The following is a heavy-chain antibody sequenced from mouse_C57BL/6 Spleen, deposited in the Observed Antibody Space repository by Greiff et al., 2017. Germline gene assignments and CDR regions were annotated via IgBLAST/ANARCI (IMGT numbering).Heavy chain of an antibody. V-gene: IGHV1-59*01. CDR1: GYTFTSYW. J-gene: IGHJ2*01. D-gene: IGHD3-2*02. CDR3: ARKIAQALYYFDY. Sequence: QVQLQQPGAELVRPGTSVKLSCKASGYTFTSYWMHWVKQRPGQGLEWIGVIDPSDSYTNYNQKFKGKATLTVDTSSSTAYMQLSSLTSEDSAVYYCARKIAQALYYFDYWGQGTTLTVSS. CDR2: IDPSDSYT.